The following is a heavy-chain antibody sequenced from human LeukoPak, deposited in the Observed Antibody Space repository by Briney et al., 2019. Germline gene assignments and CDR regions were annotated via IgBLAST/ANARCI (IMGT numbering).Heavy chain of an antibody. Sequence: SQTLSLTCVISGDSVASNSTACNWIRQSPSRGLEWLGRTYYRSKWYNDYAVSVKSRITINPDTSKNQFSLQLNSVTPEDTAVYYCARGGQGDGYSADEAFDFWGQGAMVTVS. CDR2: TYYRSKWYN. J-gene: IGHJ3*01. CDR1: GDSVASNSTA. D-gene: IGHD5-24*01. CDR3: ARGGQGDGYSADEAFDF. V-gene: IGHV6-1*01.